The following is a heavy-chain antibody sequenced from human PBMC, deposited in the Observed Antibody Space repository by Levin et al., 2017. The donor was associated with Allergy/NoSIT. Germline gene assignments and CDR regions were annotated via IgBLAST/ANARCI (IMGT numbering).Heavy chain of an antibody. CDR3: ARSGSPDY. V-gene: IGHV3-21*01. D-gene: IGHD3-22*01. CDR2: ISPNSNYI. CDR1: GFTFSDYG. Sequence: PGGSLRLSCAASGFTFSDYGMNWVRQAPGKGLEWVSSISPNSNYIYYAVSLKGRFTISRDNAKSSVFLQMNSLRAEDTALYYCARSGSPDYWGQGTLVTVSS. J-gene: IGHJ4*02.